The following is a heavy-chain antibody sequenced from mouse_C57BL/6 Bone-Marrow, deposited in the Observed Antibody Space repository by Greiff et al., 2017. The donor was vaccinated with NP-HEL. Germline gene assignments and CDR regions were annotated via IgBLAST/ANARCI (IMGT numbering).Heavy chain of an antibody. J-gene: IGHJ3*01. CDR3: ARFGVGYPFAY. Sequence: QVHVKQSGAELVKPGASVKLSCKASGYTFTSYWMHWVKQRPGQGLEWIGYINPSSGYTKYNQKFKDKATLTADKSSSTAYMQLSSLTYEDSAVYYCARFGVGYPFAYWGQGTLVTVSA. V-gene: IGHV1-7*01. CDR1: GYTFTSYW. CDR2: INPSSGYT. D-gene: IGHD2-2*01.